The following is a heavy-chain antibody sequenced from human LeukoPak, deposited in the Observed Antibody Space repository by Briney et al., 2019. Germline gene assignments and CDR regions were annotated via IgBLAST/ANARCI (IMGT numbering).Heavy chain of an antibody. J-gene: IGHJ5*02. Sequence: SETLSLTCAVYGGSFSGYYWSWIRQPPGKGLEWIGEINHSGSTNYNPSLKSRVTISVDTSKNQFSLKLSSVTAADTAVYYCARDSVTTTKGVDPWGQGTLVTVSS. CDR2: INHSGST. CDR1: GGSFSGYY. V-gene: IGHV4-34*01. D-gene: IGHD1-14*01. CDR3: ARDSVTTTKGVDP.